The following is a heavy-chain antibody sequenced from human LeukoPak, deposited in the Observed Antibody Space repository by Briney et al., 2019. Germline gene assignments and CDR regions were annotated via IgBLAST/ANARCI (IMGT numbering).Heavy chain of an antibody. CDR1: GYTFTSYD. Sequence: ASVKVSCKASGYTFTSYDINWVRQATGQGLEWMGWMNPNSGNTGYAQKFQGRVTITRNTSISTAYMELSSLRSEDTAVYYCARGGLIAAARKREFDPWGQGTLVTVSS. D-gene: IGHD6-13*01. CDR3: ARGGLIAAARKREFDP. CDR2: MNPNSGNT. J-gene: IGHJ5*02. V-gene: IGHV1-8*03.